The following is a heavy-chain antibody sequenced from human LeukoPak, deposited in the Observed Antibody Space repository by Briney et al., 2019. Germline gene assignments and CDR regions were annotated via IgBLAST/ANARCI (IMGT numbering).Heavy chain of an antibody. V-gene: IGHV4-4*07. CDR2: IYSSGST. J-gene: IGHJ4*02. Sequence: SETLSLTCTVSGGSINSYYWSWIRQPAGKGLEWIGRIYSSGSTNYNPSLKSRVSMSVDTSKNQFSLKLTSVTAADTAVYYCASLRYCSSTSCPLGYWGQGTLVTVSS. CDR1: GGSINSYY. CDR3: ASLRYCSSTSCPLGY. D-gene: IGHD2-2*01.